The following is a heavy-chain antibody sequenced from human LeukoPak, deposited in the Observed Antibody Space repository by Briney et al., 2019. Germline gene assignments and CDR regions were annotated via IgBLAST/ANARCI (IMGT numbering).Heavy chain of an antibody. D-gene: IGHD2-2*01. J-gene: IGHJ4*02. CDR1: GFTFSSYG. CDR3: AKEVVVVPAADYYFDY. Sequence: GGSLRLSCAASGFTFSSYGMHWVRQAPGKGPEWVAVISYDGSNKYYADSVKGRFTISRDNSKNTLYLQMNSLRAEDTAVYYCAKEVVVVPAADYYFDYWGQGTLVTVSS. CDR2: ISYDGSNK. V-gene: IGHV3-30*18.